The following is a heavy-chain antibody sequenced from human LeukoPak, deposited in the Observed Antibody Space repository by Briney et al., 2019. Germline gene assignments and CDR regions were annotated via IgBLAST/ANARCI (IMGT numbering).Heavy chain of an antibody. J-gene: IGHJ3*02. CDR3: ARGLRWLTNGDVFDI. CDR2: ISSNGGST. D-gene: IGHD5-18*01. V-gene: IGHV3-64*01. Sequence: GVSLRLSCAVSRFTFSSYAMLWVPQAPGKGRVYVSAISSNGGSTYYANSVKGRFTISRDNSKNTLYLQMGSVRAGDMAVYYCARGLRWLTNGDVFDIWGQGTMVTVSS. CDR1: RFTFSSYA.